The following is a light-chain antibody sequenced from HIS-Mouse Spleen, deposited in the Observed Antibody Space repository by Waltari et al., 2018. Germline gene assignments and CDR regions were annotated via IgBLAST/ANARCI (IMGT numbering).Light chain of an antibody. CDR1: QGISSY. CDR2: AAS. V-gene: IGKV1-8*01. Sequence: AIRMTHSPSSLSASTGDRVTFTCRASQGISSYLAWYQQKPGKAPKLLIYAASTLQSGVPSRFSGSGSGTDFTLTISCLQSEDFATYYCQQYYSYPPITFGQGTRLEIK. CDR3: QQYYSYPPIT. J-gene: IGKJ5*01.